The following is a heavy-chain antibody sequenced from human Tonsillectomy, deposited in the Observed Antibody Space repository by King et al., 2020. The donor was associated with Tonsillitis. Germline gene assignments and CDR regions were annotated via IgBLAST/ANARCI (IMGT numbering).Heavy chain of an antibody. J-gene: IGHJ6*02. D-gene: IGHD6-13*01. CDR3: AKCQLVLGARRYYGMDV. Sequence: QLVQSGGGLVQPGGSLRLSCAASGFTFSSYAMSWVRQAPGKGLEWVSAISGSGGSTYYADSVKGRFTISRDNSKNTLYLQMNSLRAEDTAVYYCAKCQLVLGARRYYGMDVWGQGTTVTVSS. CDR2: ISGSGGST. V-gene: IGHV3-23*04. CDR1: GFTFSSYA.